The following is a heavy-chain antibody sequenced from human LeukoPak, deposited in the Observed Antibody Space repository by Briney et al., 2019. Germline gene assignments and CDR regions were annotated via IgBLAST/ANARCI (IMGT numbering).Heavy chain of an antibody. CDR3: ARSAAGLPLIYFQR. V-gene: IGHV4-4*02. Sequence: SETLSLTCAVSGGSLSSSNWWSWVRRPPGKGLEWIGEIYHSGSTNYNPSLKSRVTISVDKSKNQFSLKLSSVTAADTAVYYCARSAAGLPLIYFQRWGQGTLVTVSS. J-gene: IGHJ1*01. D-gene: IGHD6-13*01. CDR2: IYHSGST. CDR1: GGSLSSSNW.